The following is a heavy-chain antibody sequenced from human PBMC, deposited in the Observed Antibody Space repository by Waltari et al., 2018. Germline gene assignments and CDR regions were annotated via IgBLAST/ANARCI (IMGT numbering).Heavy chain of an antibody. Sequence: EVQLVESGGGLVTPGGSLSISCSASGFPFSKDWMNWRRQAPGKGLEWVGRIKSTVDGGTTDYAAPVQGRFTISRDDSKNTLYLQMSSLRTEDTAVYYCLFVDTALIIPDVFDLWGQGTLVTVSS. V-gene: IGHV3-15*01. D-gene: IGHD5-18*01. CDR2: IKSTVDGGTT. CDR3: LFVDTALIIPDVFDL. J-gene: IGHJ3*01. CDR1: GFPFSKDW.